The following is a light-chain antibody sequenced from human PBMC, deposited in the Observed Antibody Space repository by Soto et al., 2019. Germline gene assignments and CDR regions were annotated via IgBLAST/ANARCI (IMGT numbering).Light chain of an antibody. CDR1: SSDVGAYNY. V-gene: IGLV2-14*01. CDR3: SSVTGSTLV. CDR2: EVS. Sequence: QSALTQPASVSGSPGQSITISCTGTSSDVGAYNYVSWYQQHPGKAPKLMIYEVSNRPSGLSTRFSGSKSGNTASLTISGLQAADEADYYCSSVTGSTLVFGTGTKLTV. J-gene: IGLJ1*01.